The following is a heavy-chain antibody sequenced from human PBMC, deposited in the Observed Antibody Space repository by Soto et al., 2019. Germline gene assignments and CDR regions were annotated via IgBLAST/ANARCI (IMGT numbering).Heavy chain of an antibody. CDR3: ARDKRSSGWYEDY. J-gene: IGHJ4*02. CDR2: ISSSSSYI. V-gene: IGHV3-21*01. Sequence: ESGGGLVKPGGSLRLSCAASGFTFSSYSMNWVRQAPGKGLEWVSSISSSSSYIYYADSVKGRFTISRDNAKNSLYLQMNSLRAADTAVYYCARDKRSSGWYEDYWGQGTLVTVSS. CDR1: GFTFSSYS. D-gene: IGHD6-19*01.